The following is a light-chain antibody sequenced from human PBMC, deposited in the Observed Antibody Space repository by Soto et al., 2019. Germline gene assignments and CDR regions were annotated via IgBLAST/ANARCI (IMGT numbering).Light chain of an antibody. Sequence: DIQMTQSPSSLSESVGDRVTITCRPSQSIDNFLNWYQQKPGKAPNLLIYAASSLQSGVSSRFSGSGSGTDFTLTISSLQPEDSATYYCQQSYSLPYTFGQGTKVEIK. J-gene: IGKJ2*01. V-gene: IGKV1-39*01. CDR2: AAS. CDR1: QSIDNF. CDR3: QQSYSLPYT.